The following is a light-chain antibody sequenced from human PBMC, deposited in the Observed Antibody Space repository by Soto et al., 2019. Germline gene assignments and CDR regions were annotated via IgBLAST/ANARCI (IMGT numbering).Light chain of an antibody. CDR3: QQYGSSGT. Sequence: IVLPQSPGPLSLSPGERATLSCRASQSASNNYLAWYQQKPGQAPSLHNYGASNRATGMPDMFIGSGSGTHFTLNISSLEPEELAVYYCQQYGSSGTFGQGNKVESK. CDR1: QSASNNY. V-gene: IGKV3-20*01. J-gene: IGKJ1*01. CDR2: GAS.